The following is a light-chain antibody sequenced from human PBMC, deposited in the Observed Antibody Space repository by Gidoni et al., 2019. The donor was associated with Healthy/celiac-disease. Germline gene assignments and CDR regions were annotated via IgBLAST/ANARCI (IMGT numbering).Light chain of an antibody. CDR1: QSISSY. V-gene: IGKV1-39*01. CDR3: QQSYSTPPYT. CDR2: AAS. Sequence: DIQMTQSPSSLSASVGDRVTITCRASQSISSYLNWYQQKPGKAPQLLIYAASSLQSGVPSRFSGSGSGTDFTLTISSLQPEDVATYYCQQSYSTPPYTFGQGTKLEIK. J-gene: IGKJ2*01.